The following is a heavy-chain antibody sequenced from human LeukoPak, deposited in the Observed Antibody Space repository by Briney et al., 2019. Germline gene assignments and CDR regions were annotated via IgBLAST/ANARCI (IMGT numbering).Heavy chain of an antibody. CDR1: GYTFTSYG. CDR2: IGAYNGNT. J-gene: IGHJ4*02. Sequence: ASVKVSCKASGYTFTSYGISWVRQAPGQGLEWMGWIGAYNGNTNYAQKLQGRVTMTTDTSTSTAYMELRSLRSDDTAVYYCARAASSSWYRVYYFDYWGQGTLVTVSS. V-gene: IGHV1-18*01. CDR3: ARAASSSWYRVYYFDY. D-gene: IGHD6-13*01.